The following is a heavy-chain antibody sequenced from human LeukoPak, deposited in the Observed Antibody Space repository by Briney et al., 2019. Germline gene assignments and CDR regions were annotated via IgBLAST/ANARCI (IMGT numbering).Heavy chain of an antibody. CDR2: IYHSGST. CDR1: GGSISSSNW. CDR3: AREKQQLGSDAFDI. D-gene: IGHD6-13*01. V-gene: IGHV4-4*02. J-gene: IGHJ3*02. Sequence: SETLSLTCAGSGGSISSSNWWSWVRQPPGKGLEWIGEIYHSGSTNYNPSLKSRVTISVDKSKNQFSLKLSSVTAADTAVYYCAREKQQLGSDAFDIWGQGTMVTVSS.